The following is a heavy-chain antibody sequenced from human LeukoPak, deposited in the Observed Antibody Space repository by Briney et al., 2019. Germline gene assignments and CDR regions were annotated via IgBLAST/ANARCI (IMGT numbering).Heavy chain of an antibody. CDR2: IYPGDPDT. D-gene: IGHD6-19*01. V-gene: IGHV5-51*01. CDR1: GYNFTSYW. J-gene: IGHJ4*02. Sequence: GESLKISCKGSGYNFTSYWIGWVRQMPGKGLEWMGIIYPGDPDTRYSPSFQGQVTISADKSISTAYLQWSSLKASDTAMYYCARQRSSGWNDFDYWGQGTLVTVSS. CDR3: ARQRSSGWNDFDY.